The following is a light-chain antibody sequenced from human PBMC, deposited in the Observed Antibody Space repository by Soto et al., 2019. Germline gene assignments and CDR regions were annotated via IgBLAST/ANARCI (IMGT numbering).Light chain of an antibody. J-gene: IGKJ4*01. CDR3: QQRKFWPPLT. CDR2: DAS. CDR1: QSVDHY. Sequence: ETVLTQSPATLSLSPGERATLSCRASQSVDHYLAWYQQKPGQAPRLLIYDASNRATGIPARFSGSGSGTDFTLTISSLELEDFAVYYCQQRKFWPPLTFGGGTKVEIK. V-gene: IGKV3-11*01.